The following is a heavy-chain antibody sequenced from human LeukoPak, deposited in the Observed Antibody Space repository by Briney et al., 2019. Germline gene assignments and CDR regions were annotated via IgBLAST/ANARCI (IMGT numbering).Heavy chain of an antibody. J-gene: IGHJ4*02. V-gene: IGHV3-21*01. Sequence: GGSLRLSCAASGFSFSTYSMNWVRQAPGKGPEWVSSISGNSNYIFYTDSVKGRFTVSRDNAKNSLYLEMNSLRGEDTAVYYCARVSSVPTPRALDYWGQGTLVTVSS. CDR3: ARVSSVPTPRALDY. CDR1: GFSFSTYS. D-gene: IGHD4/OR15-4a*01. CDR2: ISGNSNYI.